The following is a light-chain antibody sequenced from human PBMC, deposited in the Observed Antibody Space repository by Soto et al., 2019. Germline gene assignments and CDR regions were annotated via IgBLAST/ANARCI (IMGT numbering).Light chain of an antibody. J-gene: IGLJ2*01. CDR2: EGS. CDR3: CSYAGSRGLV. Sequence: QSALTQPASVSGSPGQSITISCTGTSSDVGSYNLVSWYQQHPGKAPKLMICEGSKRPSGVSNRFSGSKSGNTASLTISGLQAEDEADYYCCSYAGSRGLVFGGGTKVTVL. V-gene: IGLV2-23*01. CDR1: SSDVGSYNL.